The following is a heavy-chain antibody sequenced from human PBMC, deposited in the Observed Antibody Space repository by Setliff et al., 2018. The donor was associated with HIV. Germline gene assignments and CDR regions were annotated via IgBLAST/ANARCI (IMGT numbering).Heavy chain of an antibody. V-gene: IGHV4-4*07. Sequence: PSETLSLTCTVSGDSIGDYYWNWIRQPAGKGLEWIGRVYASAYSNYNPSLKSRVTMSVDTSQNQFSLKLRSVNAADTAVYYCARDLVTRSNYYGSGSPWYFDVWGRGILVTVSS. CDR2: VYASAYS. D-gene: IGHD3-10*01. CDR1: GDSIGDYY. J-gene: IGHJ2*01. CDR3: ARDLVTRSNYYGSGSPWYFDV.